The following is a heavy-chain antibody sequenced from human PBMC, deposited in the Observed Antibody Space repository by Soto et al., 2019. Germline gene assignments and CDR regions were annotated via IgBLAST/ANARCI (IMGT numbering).Heavy chain of an antibody. V-gene: IGHV1-69*01. CDR1: GGSFSNDG. J-gene: IGHJ4*02. D-gene: IGHD3-16*02. CDR2: IVPIFGAA. Sequence: QVQLVQSGAEVKRPGSSVKVSCKASGGSFSNDGFSWVRQAPGQGLEWVGGIVPIFGAANYAQIFEGRVTITADESTSTTYMELSSLRFDETALYYCTRGLQRGGSYLPGDWGPGALVTVSS. CDR3: TRGLQRGGSYLPGD.